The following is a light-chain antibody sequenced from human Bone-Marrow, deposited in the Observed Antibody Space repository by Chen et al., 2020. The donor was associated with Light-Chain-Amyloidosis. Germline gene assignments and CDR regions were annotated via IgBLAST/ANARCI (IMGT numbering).Light chain of an antibody. CDR3: QSYDSSLSAWV. CDR1: SSNIGAVYD. J-gene: IGLJ3*02. Sequence: QSVLTQPPSVSGAPGQRVTISCTGRSSNIGAVYDVHWYQQLPGTAPKLLIYLNNNRPSGVPDRFSGSKSGTSASLAITGLQAEDEADYFCQSYDSSLSAWVFGGGTKLTVL. CDR2: LNN. V-gene: IGLV1-40*01.